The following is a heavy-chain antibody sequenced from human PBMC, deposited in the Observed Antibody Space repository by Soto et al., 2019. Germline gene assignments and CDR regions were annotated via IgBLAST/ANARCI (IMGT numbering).Heavy chain of an antibody. V-gene: IGHV4-59*08. D-gene: IGHD4-17*01. J-gene: IGHJ4*02. CDR2: IYYSGST. CDR1: GGSISSYY. Sequence: QVQLQESGPGLVKPSETLSLTCTVSGGSISSYYWSWIRQPPGKGLEWIGYIYYSGSTNYNPSLKSRFTIPVDTSKNQSSLKLSSVTAADTAVYYCARRYGGSLDSWGQGTLVTVSS. CDR3: ARRYGGSLDS.